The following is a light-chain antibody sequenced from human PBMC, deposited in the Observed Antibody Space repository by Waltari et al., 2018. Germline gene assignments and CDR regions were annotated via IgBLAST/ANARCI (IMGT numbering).Light chain of an antibody. CDR2: DNT. J-gene: IGLJ2*01. Sequence: LTQPPSVSGAPGQRVTISCPGSSSDLGSFGGTWSQHRPGSVPRLLIYDNTHRPSAVPDRFTASKSDTSASLDIAGLQPDDEADYYCQSYDNAWRGSVLIGGGTRLTVL. CDR3: QSYDNAWRGSVL. CDR1: SSDLGSFGG. V-gene: IGLV1-40*01.